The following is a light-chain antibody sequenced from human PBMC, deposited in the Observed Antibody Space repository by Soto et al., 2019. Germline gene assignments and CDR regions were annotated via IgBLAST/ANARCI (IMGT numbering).Light chain of an antibody. J-gene: IGKJ2*01. CDR1: QSVSSSY. CDR2: GAS. V-gene: IGKV3-20*01. Sequence: EIVLTQSPGTLSLSPGERATLSCRASQSVSSSYLAWYQQKPGQAPRLLIYGASSRATGIPDRFSGSGSGTDFTLTSSRLEPEDFAVYSCQQYGSSPPYTFGQGTKLEIK. CDR3: QQYGSSPPYT.